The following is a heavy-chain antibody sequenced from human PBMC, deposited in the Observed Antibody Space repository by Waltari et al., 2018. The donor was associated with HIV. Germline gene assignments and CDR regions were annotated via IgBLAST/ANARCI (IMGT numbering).Heavy chain of an antibody. CDR2: FDPEDGET. CDR3: ARDLPYSSSWFSY. J-gene: IGHJ4*02. D-gene: IGHD6-13*01. Sequence: QVQLVQSGAEVKKPGASVKVSCKVSGYTLTELSMHWVRQAPGKGLEWMGGFDPEDGETIYAQKFQGRVTMTTDTSTSTAYMELKSLRSDDTAVYYCARDLPYSSSWFSYWGQGTLVTVSS. CDR1: GYTLTELS. V-gene: IGHV1-24*01.